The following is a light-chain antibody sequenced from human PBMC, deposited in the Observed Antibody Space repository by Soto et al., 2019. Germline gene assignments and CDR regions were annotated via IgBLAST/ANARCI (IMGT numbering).Light chain of an antibody. J-gene: IGLJ1*01. CDR1: SSNIGSNT. CDR2: SNN. V-gene: IGLV1-44*01. Sequence: QSVLTQPPSASGTPGQRVTISCSGSSSNIGSNTVNWYQQLPGTAPKLLIYSNNQRPSGVPDRFSGSESRTSASLAISGLQSEDEADYYCNSHTRGDFRVFGTGTKVTVL. CDR3: NSHTRGDFRV.